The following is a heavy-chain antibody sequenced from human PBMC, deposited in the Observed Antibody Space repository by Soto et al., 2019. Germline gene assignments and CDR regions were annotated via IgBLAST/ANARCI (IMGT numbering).Heavy chain of an antibody. CDR3: ARCPGEKCARNTIFGVVGEGFDY. Sequence: EVQLLESGGGLVQPGGSLRLSCAASGFTFNNFAMSWVRQAPGKGLEWVSSISDGGGSTYYGDFVKGRFTISRDNSKNTLYLQMNSLRAEDTAVYYCARCPGEKCARNTIFGVVGEGFDYWGQGTLVTVSS. CDR1: GFTFNNFA. J-gene: IGHJ4*02. D-gene: IGHD3-3*01. CDR2: ISDGGGST. V-gene: IGHV3-23*01.